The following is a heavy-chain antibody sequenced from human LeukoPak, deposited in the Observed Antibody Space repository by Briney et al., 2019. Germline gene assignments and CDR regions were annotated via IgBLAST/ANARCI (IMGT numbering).Heavy chain of an antibody. CDR3: KSGAS. CDR1: GFTASGFGFGDYG. D-gene: IGHD7-27*01. Sequence: GGSLRLSCTASGFTASGFGFGDYGLSWVRQAPGKGLEWVGFIRRKADGGTTDYAASVKGRFTISRHESESITYLQMSSLKTEDTAVYYCKSGASWGQGTLVTVSS. J-gene: IGHJ4*02. V-gene: IGHV3-49*04. CDR2: IRRKADGGTT.